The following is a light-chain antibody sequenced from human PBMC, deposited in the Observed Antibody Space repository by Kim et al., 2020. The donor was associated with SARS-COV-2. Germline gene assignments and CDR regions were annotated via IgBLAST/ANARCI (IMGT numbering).Light chain of an antibody. CDR1: QTVLYNSNNKNY. J-gene: IGKJ2*03. CDR3: QQYYSTPPS. Sequence: DIVMTQSPDSLAVSLGERATLNCKSSQTVLYNSNNKNYLAWYQQKPGQAPKLLIYWASIRESGVSDRFSGSGSETDFTLTISSLQAEDVAVYYCQQYYSTPPSFGQGTTLGI. V-gene: IGKV4-1*01. CDR2: WAS.